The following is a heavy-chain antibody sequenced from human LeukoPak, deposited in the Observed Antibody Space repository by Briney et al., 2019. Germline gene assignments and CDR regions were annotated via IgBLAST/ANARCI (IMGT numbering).Heavy chain of an antibody. J-gene: IGHJ2*01. Sequence: PSETLSLTCAVSGDSISSYYWSWFRQTPGKGPEWIGYIYYSGSTKYNPSLKSRVTISVHRSKNQFSLKLNSVTAADTAVYYCARYWGVELWTHWYFVLWGRGSLVTVSS. D-gene: IGHD5-18*01. V-gene: IGHV4-59*01. CDR1: GDSISSYY. CDR2: IYYSGST. CDR3: ARYWGVELWTHWYFVL.